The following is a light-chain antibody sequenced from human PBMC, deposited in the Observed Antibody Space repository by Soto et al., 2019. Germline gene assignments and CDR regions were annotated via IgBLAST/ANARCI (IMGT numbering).Light chain of an antibody. CDR3: AAWDDSLNGHYV. J-gene: IGLJ1*01. CDR1: SSNIGSNT. Sequence: QSVLTQPPSASGTPGQRVTISCSGSSSNIGSNTVNWYQQLPRTAPKLLIYSNNQRPSGVPDRFSGSKSGTSASLAISGLQSEDEADYYCAAWDDSLNGHYVFGTGTTVTVL. CDR2: SNN. V-gene: IGLV1-44*01.